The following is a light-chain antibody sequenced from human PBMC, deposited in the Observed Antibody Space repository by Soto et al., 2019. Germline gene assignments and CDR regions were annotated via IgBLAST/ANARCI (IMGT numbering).Light chain of an antibody. CDR1: TGAVTSGNY. CDR2: STS. CDR3: LLYYGGPGV. V-gene: IGLV7-43*01. Sequence: QAVVTQEPSLTVSPGGTITLTCASSTGAVTSGNYPNWFQQKPGQAPRALIYSTSNKDSWTPARFSGSLLGGKAALTLSGVQPEDEAEYYCLLYYGGPGVFGGGTKVTVL. J-gene: IGLJ2*01.